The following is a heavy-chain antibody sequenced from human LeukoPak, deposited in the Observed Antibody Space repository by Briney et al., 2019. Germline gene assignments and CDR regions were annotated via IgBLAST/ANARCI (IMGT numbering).Heavy chain of an antibody. CDR1: VGSISSSSYY. Sequence: SETLSLTCTVSVGSISSSSYYWGWIRQPPGKGLGWHRSIYYSGSPYYNPSLKSRATISVDTSKNQFSLKLSSVTAADTAVYYCARQPSQQYYYDSSGYDYWGQGTLVTVSS. V-gene: IGHV4-39*01. CDR2: IYYSGSP. CDR3: ARQPSQQYYYDSSGYDY. D-gene: IGHD3-22*01. J-gene: IGHJ4*02.